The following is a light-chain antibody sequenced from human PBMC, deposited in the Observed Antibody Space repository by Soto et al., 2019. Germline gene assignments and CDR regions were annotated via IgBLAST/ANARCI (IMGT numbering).Light chain of an antibody. CDR1: ASNIGRDP. CDR3: AGWDGSLKGVV. V-gene: IGLV1-44*01. Sequence: QSVLTQLPSASGAPGQRVTISCSGSASNIGRDPVIWYQQVPGTAPKLLVYPNHHRPSGVPARFSGSKSGTSASPCITGPESEDEDEYFCAGWDGSLKGVVCGTGTKVTVL. J-gene: IGLJ1*01. CDR2: PNH.